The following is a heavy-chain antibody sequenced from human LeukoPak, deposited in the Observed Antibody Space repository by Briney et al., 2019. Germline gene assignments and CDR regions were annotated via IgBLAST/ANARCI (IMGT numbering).Heavy chain of an antibody. CDR3: ARDGYSFGRGFDP. CDR1: GGSFSGYY. D-gene: IGHD5-18*01. V-gene: IGHV4-34*01. J-gene: IGHJ5*02. CDR2: ISHSGST. Sequence: PETLSLTCSVYGGSFSGYYWIWIRQSPEMGLQWIGEISHSGSTNYNPSLKSRLTMSVDTSKNQFSLKLSSATAADTAVYYCARDGYSFGRGFDPWGQGTLVTVSS.